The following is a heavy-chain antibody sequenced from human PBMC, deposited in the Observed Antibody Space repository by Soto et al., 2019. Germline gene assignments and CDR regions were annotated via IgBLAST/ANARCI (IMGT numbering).Heavy chain of an antibody. V-gene: IGHV4-61*01. Sequence: QVQLQESGPGLVKPSETLSLTCTVSGGSVSTGSNYWSWIRHPPVKGLEWSGYIHYSGSTKYNPHLMSILTISIDTSKNLFSLRLNYVTAADTAVYYCANSLYKWKGSDYWRQGTLVTVSS. CDR3: ANSLYKWKGSDY. CDR1: GGSVSTGSNY. D-gene: IGHD1-20*01. J-gene: IGHJ4*02. CDR2: IHYSGST.